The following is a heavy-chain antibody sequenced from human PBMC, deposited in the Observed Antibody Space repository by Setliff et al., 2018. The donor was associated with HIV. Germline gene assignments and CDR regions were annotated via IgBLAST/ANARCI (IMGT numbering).Heavy chain of an antibody. D-gene: IGHD1-1*01. CDR3: ARKSLTGTIDS. CDR1: GDSIDSPHC. Sequence: SETLSLTCTVSGDSIDSPHCWSWVRQSLEKGLEWIGEVCQRGGINYYPFFWSRAIISMDKPRSYFSLRLTSVTAADTAVYYCARKSLTGTIDSWGQGTLVTVSS. V-gene: IGHV4-4*02. J-gene: IGHJ4*02. CDR2: VCQRGGI.